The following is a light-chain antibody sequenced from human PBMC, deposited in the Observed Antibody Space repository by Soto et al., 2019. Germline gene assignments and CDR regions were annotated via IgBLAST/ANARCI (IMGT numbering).Light chain of an antibody. CDR3: QQYGNSLA. V-gene: IGKV3-20*01. CDR2: GAS. CDR1: QSVSSNY. J-gene: IGKJ2*01. Sequence: EMVLTQSPGTLSLSPGERATLSCRASQSVSSNYLAWYQQKPGQGPRLLIYGASIRATGIPDKFSGSGSGTDFTLTISRLEPEDFAVYYCQQYGNSLAFGQGTKLEIK.